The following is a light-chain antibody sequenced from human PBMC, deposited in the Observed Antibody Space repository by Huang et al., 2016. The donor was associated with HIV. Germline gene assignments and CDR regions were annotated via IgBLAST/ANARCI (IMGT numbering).Light chain of an antibody. CDR2: SDY. Sequence: DIQMTQSPASLSASVGDRVTITCRASHGISNYLAWYQQKPGKAPQLLIHSDYLLQSGVASRFSGSGSGTDFTLTISSLQPEDVGTYFCQKYKDAPPTFGQGTKVEI. J-gene: IGKJ1*01. CDR1: HGISNY. CDR3: QKYKDAPPT. V-gene: IGKV1-27*01.